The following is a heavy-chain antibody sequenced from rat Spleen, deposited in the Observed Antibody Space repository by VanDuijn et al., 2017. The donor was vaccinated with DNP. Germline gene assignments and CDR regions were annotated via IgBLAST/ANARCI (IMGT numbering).Heavy chain of an antibody. J-gene: IGHJ2*01. D-gene: IGHD1-6*01. CDR2: ISPGGGGT. Sequence: EVQLVESGGGLVXPGRSXXLSCAAXXFTXXXSGXXXIRXAPTKGLEWGTSISPGGGGTYYRDSVKGRFTISRDNANRTLYLQMDSLRSEDTATYYCATSPYFGYNYFDYWGQGVMVTVSS. CDR1: XFTXXXSG. V-gene: IGHV5-19*01. CDR3: ATSPYFGYNYFDY.